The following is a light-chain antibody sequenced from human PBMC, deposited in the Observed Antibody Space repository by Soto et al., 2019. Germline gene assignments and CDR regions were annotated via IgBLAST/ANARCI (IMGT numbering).Light chain of an antibody. CDR1: QSVSSTY. CDR3: QHYGSSPFT. V-gene: IGKV3-20*01. J-gene: IGKJ3*01. CDR2: GAS. Sequence: EIVLTQSPGTLSLSPGERATLSCRASQSVSSTYLAWYQQKPGQAPRLLVYGASIRATGIPDRFSGSGSGTDVTLTISRVEPEDFAVYYCQHYGSSPFTFGPGTRVDIK.